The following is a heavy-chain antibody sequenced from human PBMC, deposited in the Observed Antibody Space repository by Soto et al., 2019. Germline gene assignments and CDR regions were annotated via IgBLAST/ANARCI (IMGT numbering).Heavy chain of an antibody. Sequence: QPGGSLRLSCTASGFTFGDYAMSWVRQAPGKGLEWVGFIRSKAYGGTTEYAASVKGRFTISRDDSKSIAYLQMNSLKTEDTAVYYCTRDARSGIAVAGTYYYGMDVWGQGTTVTVSS. J-gene: IGHJ6*02. CDR3: TRDARSGIAVAGTYYYGMDV. CDR1: GFTFGDYA. CDR2: IRSKAYGGTT. V-gene: IGHV3-49*04. D-gene: IGHD6-19*01.